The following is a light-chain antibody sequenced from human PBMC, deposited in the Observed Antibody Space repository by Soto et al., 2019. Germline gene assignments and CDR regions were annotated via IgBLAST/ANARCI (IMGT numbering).Light chain of an antibody. CDR1: QSVSSSY. V-gene: IGKV3-20*01. CDR2: GAS. Sequence: EIVLTQSPGTLSLSPGERATLSCRARQSVSSSYLAWYQQKPGQAPRLLIYGASSRATGIPDRFSGSGSGTDFTLTISRLEREDFAVYYCQQYGSSPITFGPGTKVDIK. J-gene: IGKJ3*01. CDR3: QQYGSSPIT.